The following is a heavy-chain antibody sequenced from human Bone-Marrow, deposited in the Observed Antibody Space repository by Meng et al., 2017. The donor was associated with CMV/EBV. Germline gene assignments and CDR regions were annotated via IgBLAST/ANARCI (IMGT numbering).Heavy chain of an antibody. D-gene: IGHD3-3*01. Sequence: GGSLRLSCVPSGFSFRNNWMHWVRQAPGKGLVWVSRINGDGSIREYADSVKGRLTISRDNAKDTLYLQMNSLRVEDTAGYYCVREMWSNDVGGRVIMVTASS. CDR2: INGDGSIR. V-gene: IGHV3-74*03. CDR1: GFSFRNNW. J-gene: IGHJ3*01. CDR3: VREMWSNDV.